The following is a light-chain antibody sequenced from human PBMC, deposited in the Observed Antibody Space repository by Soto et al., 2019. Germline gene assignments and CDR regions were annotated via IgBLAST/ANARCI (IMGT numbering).Light chain of an antibody. V-gene: IGKV2-28*01. CDR2: LGF. CDR3: MQGLQIASIT. J-gene: IGKJ5*01. Sequence: DIVMTQSPLSLPVTPGEPASISCRSSQSLLQSNGYSYLNWYLQKPGQSPQLLIYLGFNRAPGGPDRFSGSGSGTDFTLKISRVEAEDVGVYYCMQGLQIASITFGQGTRLENK. CDR1: QSLLQSNGYSY.